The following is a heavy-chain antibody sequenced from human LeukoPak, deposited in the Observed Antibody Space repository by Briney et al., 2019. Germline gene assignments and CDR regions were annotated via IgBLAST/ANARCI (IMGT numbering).Heavy chain of an antibody. Sequence: SETLSLTCAVYGGSFSGYFWSWIRQPPGKGLEWIGEINHSGSTNYNPSLKSRVTISVDTPKNQFSLNLSSVTAADTAVYYCARLPNGWLQLGAFDIWGRGTMVTVSS. CDR3: ARLPNGWLQLGAFDI. D-gene: IGHD5-24*01. CDR2: INHSGST. J-gene: IGHJ3*02. CDR1: GGSFSGYF. V-gene: IGHV4-34*01.